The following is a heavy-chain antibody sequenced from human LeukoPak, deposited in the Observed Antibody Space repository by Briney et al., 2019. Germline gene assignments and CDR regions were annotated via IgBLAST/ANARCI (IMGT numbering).Heavy chain of an antibody. V-gene: IGHV4-34*01. J-gene: IGHJ4*02. CDR2: INHSGST. D-gene: IGHD3-10*01. CDR3: ARGTAGSGSYYKVPFDY. CDR1: GGSFSGYY. Sequence: SETLSLTCAVYGGSFSGYYWSWLRQPPGKGLEWIGEINHSGSTNYNPSLKSRVTISVDTSKNQFSLKLSSVTAADTAVYYCARGTAGSGSYYKVPFDYWGQGTLVTVSS.